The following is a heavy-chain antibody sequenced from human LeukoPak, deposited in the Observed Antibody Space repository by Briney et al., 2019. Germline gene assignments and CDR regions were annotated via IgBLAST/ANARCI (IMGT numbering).Heavy chain of an antibody. Sequence: SGTLSLTCAVSGGSISSSNWWSWIRQPPGKGLEWIGEIYHSGSTNYNPSLKSRVTISVDTSKNQFSLKLSSVTAADTAVYYCARDQAGDGYNLFDYWGQGTLVTVSS. CDR2: IYHSGST. D-gene: IGHD5-24*01. J-gene: IGHJ4*02. V-gene: IGHV4-4*02. CDR3: ARDQAGDGYNLFDY. CDR1: GGSISSSNW.